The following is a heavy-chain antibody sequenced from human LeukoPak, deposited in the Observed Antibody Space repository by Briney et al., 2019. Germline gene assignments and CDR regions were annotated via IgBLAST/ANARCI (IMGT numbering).Heavy chain of an antibody. J-gene: IGHJ4*02. V-gene: IGHV3-33*06. Sequence: PGGSLRLSCAASGFTFSSYGMHWVRQAPGKGLEWVAVIWYDGSNKYYADSVKGRFTISRDNSKNTPYLQMNSLRAEDTAVYYCAKDHGGAPTYYFDYWGQGTLVTVSS. CDR1: GFTFSSYG. CDR3: AKDHGGAPTYYFDY. D-gene: IGHD3-16*01. CDR2: IWYDGSNK.